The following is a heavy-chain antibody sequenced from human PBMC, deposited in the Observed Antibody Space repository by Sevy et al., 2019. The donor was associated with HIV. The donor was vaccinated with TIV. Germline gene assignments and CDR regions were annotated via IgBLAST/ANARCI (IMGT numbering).Heavy chain of an antibody. CDR2: ISYDGSNK. J-gene: IGHJ4*02. CDR1: GFTFSSYA. CDR3: ASSGYSYADY. Sequence: GGYLRLSCAASGFTFSSYAMHWVRQAPGKGLEWVAVISYDGSNKYYADSVKGRFTISRDNSKNTLYLQMNSLRAEDTAVYYCASSGYSYADYWGQGTLVTVSS. V-gene: IGHV3-30-3*01. D-gene: IGHD5-18*01.